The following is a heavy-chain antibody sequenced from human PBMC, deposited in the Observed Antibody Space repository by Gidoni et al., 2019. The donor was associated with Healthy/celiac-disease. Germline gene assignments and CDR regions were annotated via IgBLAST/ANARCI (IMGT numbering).Heavy chain of an antibody. J-gene: IGHJ4*02. D-gene: IGHD3-10*01. CDR3: ARVGFHGMVRGVIDY. Sequence: QVQLQQWGAGLLKPSETLSLTCAVYGGSFSGYYWSWIRQPPGKGLEWIGEINHSGSTNYNPSLKSRVTISVDTSKNQFSLKLSSVTAADTAVYYCARVGFHGMVRGVIDYWGQGTLVTVSS. CDR1: GGSFSGYY. V-gene: IGHV4-34*01. CDR2: INHSGST.